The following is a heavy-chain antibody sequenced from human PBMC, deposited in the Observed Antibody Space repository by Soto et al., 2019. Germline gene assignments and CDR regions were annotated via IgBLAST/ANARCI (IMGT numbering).Heavy chain of an antibody. D-gene: IGHD3-22*01. V-gene: IGHV1-2*04. CDR3: AREGASYDSSGYYPGAPFDY. CDR2: INPNSGGT. J-gene: IGHJ4*02. Sequence: GASVKVSCKASGYTFTGYYMHWVRQAPGQGLEWMGWINPNSGGTNYAQKFQGWVTMTRDTSISTAYMELSRLRSDDTAVYYCAREGASYDSSGYYPGAPFDYWGQGTLVTVSS. CDR1: GYTFTGYY.